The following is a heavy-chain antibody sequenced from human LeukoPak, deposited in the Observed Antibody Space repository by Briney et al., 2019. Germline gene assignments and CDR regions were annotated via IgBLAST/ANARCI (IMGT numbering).Heavy chain of an antibody. CDR2: EGSRGGI. CDR1: GFTFTNYA. Sequence: GGSLRLSCAASGFTFTNYAVSWVRQAPGKGLEWVSAEGSRGGIYYADSVKGRFTISRDSSENTLSLQMNSLRVEDTALYYCASRTWTGAGYYAFDIWGQGTMVTVSS. J-gene: IGHJ3*02. CDR3: ASRTWTGAGYYAFDI. V-gene: IGHV3-23*01. D-gene: IGHD3/OR15-3a*01.